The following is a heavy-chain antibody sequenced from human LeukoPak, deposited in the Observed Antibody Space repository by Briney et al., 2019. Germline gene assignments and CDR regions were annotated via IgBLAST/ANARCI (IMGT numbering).Heavy chain of an antibody. Sequence: PSETLSLTCTVSGGSISGYYWSWIRQPAGKGLEWIGRIYTSGSTNYNPSLKSRVTMSVDTSKNQFSLKLSSVTAADTAVYYCARDRYYDSSGYLPFDYWGQGTLVTVSS. D-gene: IGHD3-22*01. CDR3: ARDRYYDSSGYLPFDY. CDR2: IYTSGST. V-gene: IGHV4-4*07. J-gene: IGHJ4*02. CDR1: GGSISGYY.